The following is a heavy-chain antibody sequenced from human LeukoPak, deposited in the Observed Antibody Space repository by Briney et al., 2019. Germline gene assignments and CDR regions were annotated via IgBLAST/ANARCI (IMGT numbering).Heavy chain of an antibody. D-gene: IGHD5-18*01. CDR3: AKDPPTVMANAFHI. J-gene: IGHJ3*02. Sequence: GGSLRLSCAASGFTFSSYGMSWVRQAPGKGLGWVSGINTSGGTTYYADSVKGRFTISRDNSKNTQYLQMNSLRADDTAAYYCAKDPPTVMANAFHIWGQGTMVTVSS. V-gene: IGHV3-23*01. CDR1: GFTFSSYG. CDR2: INTSGGTT.